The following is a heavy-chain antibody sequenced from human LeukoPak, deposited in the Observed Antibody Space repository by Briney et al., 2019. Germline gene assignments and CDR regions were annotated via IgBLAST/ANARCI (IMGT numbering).Heavy chain of an antibody. CDR1: GFTFSSYA. Sequence: GGSLRLSCAASGFTFSSYAMHWVRQAPGKGLEWVAVISYDGSNKYYADSVKGRFTISRDNSKNTLYLQMNCLRAEDTAVYYCARDGLGVVAAMDYWGQGTLVTVSS. V-gene: IGHV3-30-3*01. D-gene: IGHD2-15*01. CDR3: ARDGLGVVAAMDY. J-gene: IGHJ4*02. CDR2: ISYDGSNK.